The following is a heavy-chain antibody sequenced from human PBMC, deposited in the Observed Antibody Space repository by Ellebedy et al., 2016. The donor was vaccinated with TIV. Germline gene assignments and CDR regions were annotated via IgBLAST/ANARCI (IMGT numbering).Heavy chain of an antibody. D-gene: IGHD3-3*01. CDR2: IKSKTDGGTT. CDR1: GFTFSNAW. CDR3: TTEGRFLEWLFRDYYFDY. V-gene: IGHV3-15*01. J-gene: IGHJ4*02. Sequence: GGSLRLSXAASGFTFSNAWMSWVRQAPGKGLEWVGRIKSKTDGGTTDYAAPVKGRFTISRDDSKNTLYLQMNSLKTEDTAVYYCTTEGRFLEWLFRDYYFDYWGQGTLVTVSS.